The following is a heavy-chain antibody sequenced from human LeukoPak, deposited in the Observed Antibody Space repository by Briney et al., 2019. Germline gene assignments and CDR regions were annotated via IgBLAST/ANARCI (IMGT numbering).Heavy chain of an antibody. CDR2: ISAYNGNT. CDR3: ARDLKQWLEPNWFDP. D-gene: IGHD6-19*01. CDR1: GHTFTSYG. Sequence: GASVKVSCKASGHTFTSYGISWVRQAPGQGLEWMGWISAYNGNTNYAQKLQGRVTMTTDTSTSTAYMELRSLRSDDTAVYYCARDLKQWLEPNWFDPWGQGTLVTVSS. V-gene: IGHV1-18*01. J-gene: IGHJ5*02.